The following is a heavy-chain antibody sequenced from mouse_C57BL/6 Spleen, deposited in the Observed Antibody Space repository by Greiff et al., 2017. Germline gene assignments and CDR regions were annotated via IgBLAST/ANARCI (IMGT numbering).Heavy chain of an antibody. CDR2: IYPRSGNT. D-gene: IGHD1-1*01. Sequence: QVQLQQSGPELARPGASVKMSCKASGYTFTSYGMSWVKQRTGQGLEWIGEIYPRSGNTYYNEKFKGKATLTADKSSSTAYMELRSLTSEDSAVXFCARAHMSAVEDTGNMDYWGQGTTVTVSS. J-gene: IGHJ4*01. V-gene: IGHV1-81*01. CDR1: GYTFTSYG. CDR3: ARAHMSAVEDTGNMDY.